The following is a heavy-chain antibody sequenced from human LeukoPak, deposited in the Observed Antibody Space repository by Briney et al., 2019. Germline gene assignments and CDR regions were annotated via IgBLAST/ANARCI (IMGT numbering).Heavy chain of an antibody. Sequence: GGSLRLSCAASGFTLSSYAMTWVRQAPGKGLEWVSSISGSGGSTYYADSVKGRFTISRDNSKNTLYLQMNSLRAEDTAVYYCAKDKVGDGYTDYWGQGTLVTVSS. D-gene: IGHD5-24*01. CDR3: AKDKVGDGYTDY. CDR1: GFTLSSYA. J-gene: IGHJ4*02. V-gene: IGHV3-23*01. CDR2: ISGSGGST.